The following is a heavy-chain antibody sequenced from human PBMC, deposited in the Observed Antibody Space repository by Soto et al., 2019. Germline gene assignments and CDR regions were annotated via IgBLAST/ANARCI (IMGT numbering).Heavy chain of an antibody. CDR2: ISAYNGNT. V-gene: IGHV1-18*04. D-gene: IGHD5-12*01. CDR1: GYTFTSYG. CDR3: ARDTLRWGGYSGYDYYYGMDV. Sequence: QVQLVQSGAEVKKPGASAKVSCKASGYTFTSYGISWVRQAPGQGLEWMGWISAYNGNTNYAQKLQGRVTMTTDTSTSTAYMELRSLRSDDTAVYYCARDTLRWGGYSGYDYYYGMDVWGQGTTVTVSS. J-gene: IGHJ6*02.